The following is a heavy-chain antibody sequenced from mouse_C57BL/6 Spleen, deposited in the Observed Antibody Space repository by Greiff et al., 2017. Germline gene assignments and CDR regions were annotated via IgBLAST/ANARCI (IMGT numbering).Heavy chain of an antibody. J-gene: IGHJ1*03. D-gene: IGHD1-1*01. CDR1: GYTFTSYW. CDR2: IDPNSGGT. CDR3: AGPYYGSRGYWYFDV. V-gene: IGHV1-72*01. Sequence: QVQLQQPGAELVKPGASVKLSCKASGYTFTSYWMHWVKQRPGRGLEWIGRIDPNSGGTKYNEKFKSKATLTVDKPSSTAYMQISSLTSEDSAVYYCAGPYYGSRGYWYFDVWGTGTTVTVSS.